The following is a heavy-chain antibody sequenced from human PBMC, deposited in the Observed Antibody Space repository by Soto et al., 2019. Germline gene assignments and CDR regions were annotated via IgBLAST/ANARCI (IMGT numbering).Heavy chain of an antibody. CDR2: ISSDGVRQ. CDR1: GFTFSSYA. CDR3: ARRAVPGIRAAPFDY. J-gene: IGHJ4*02. V-gene: IGHV3-30-3*01. Sequence: QVQLVESGGGVVQPGRSLRLSCAASGFTFSSYAMHWVRQAPGKGLEWVAVISSDGVRQFYADSVKGRFTISRDNSKNTLYLQMNSLGADDTALYYCARRAVPGIRAAPFDYWGQGALVTVSS. D-gene: IGHD6-19*01.